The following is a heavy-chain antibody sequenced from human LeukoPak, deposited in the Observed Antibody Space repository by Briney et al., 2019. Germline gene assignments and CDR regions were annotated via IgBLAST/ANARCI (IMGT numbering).Heavy chain of an antibody. CDR3: ARDMTGDAFDI. CDR1: GFTFSSYA. D-gene: IGHD1-14*01. J-gene: IGHJ3*02. CDR2: ISGSGGNT. Sequence: GGSLRLSCAASGFTFSSYAMSWVRQAPGKGLEWVSTISGSGGNTYYADSVKGRLTISRDNSKNTLYLQMNSLRAEDTAVYYCARDMTGDAFDIWGQGTMVTVSS. V-gene: IGHV3-23*01.